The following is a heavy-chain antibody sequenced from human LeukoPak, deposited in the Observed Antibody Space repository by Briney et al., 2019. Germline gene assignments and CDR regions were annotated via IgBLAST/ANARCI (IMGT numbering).Heavy chain of an antibody. D-gene: IGHD5-12*01. V-gene: IGHV3-49*03. CDR1: VFTLGVYA. Sequence: GGSLRLSCTVWVFTLGVYAMSCPRQAPGMGLEWVGFIRSKGYGGTREYAASVKGRFTISRDDSKSIAYLQTNTLKTEDTAVLYCTRGREYSPYWGQGTLVTVSS. J-gene: IGHJ4*02. CDR2: IRSKGYGGTR. CDR3: TRGREYSPY.